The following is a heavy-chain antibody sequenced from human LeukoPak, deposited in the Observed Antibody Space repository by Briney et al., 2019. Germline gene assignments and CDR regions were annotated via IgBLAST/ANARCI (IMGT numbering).Heavy chain of an antibody. CDR1: GYTLTELS. V-gene: IGHV1-24*01. CDR2: FDPEDGET. D-gene: IGHD2-15*01. Sequence: ASVKVSCKVSGYTLTELSMHWVRQAPGKRLEWMGGFDPEDGETIYAQKFQGRVTMTEDTSTDTAYMELSSLRSEDTAVYYCATVPQEPNIGYCSGGSCYPSDAFDIWGQGTMVTVSS. J-gene: IGHJ3*02. CDR3: ATVPQEPNIGYCSGGSCYPSDAFDI.